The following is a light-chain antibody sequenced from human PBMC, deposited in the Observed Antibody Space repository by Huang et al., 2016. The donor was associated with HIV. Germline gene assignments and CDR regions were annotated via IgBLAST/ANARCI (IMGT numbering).Light chain of an antibody. Sequence: EIVMTQSPATLSVSPGERATLSCRASQSVSSNLAWYQQKPAQAPRLLIYWASTRATGIPARFSALGSGTEFTLTISSLQSEDFAVYYCQQYNNWPPMYTFGQGTNLEIK. V-gene: IGKV3-15*01. CDR2: WAS. CDR1: QSVSSN. J-gene: IGKJ2*01. CDR3: QQYNNWPPMYT.